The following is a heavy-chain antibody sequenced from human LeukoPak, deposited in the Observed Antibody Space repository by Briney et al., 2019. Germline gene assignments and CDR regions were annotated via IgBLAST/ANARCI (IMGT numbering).Heavy chain of an antibody. CDR1: GFTFSSYW. D-gene: IGHD4-23*01. CDR3: ARGRPHGNDY. J-gene: IGHJ4*02. CDR2: IASDGSST. V-gene: IGHV3-74*01. Sequence: GGSLRLSSAASGFTFSSYWMNWVRQAPGKGLVWVSRIASDGSSTTYADSVKGRFSISRDNAKNTLYLQMNSLRVEDTAVYYCARGRPHGNDYWGQGTLVTVSS.